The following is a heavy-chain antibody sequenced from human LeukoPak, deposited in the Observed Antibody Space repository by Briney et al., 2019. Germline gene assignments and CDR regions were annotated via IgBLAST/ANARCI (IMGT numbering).Heavy chain of an antibody. CDR3: ARGLYGSSGYYYPRWFDP. Sequence: SETLSLTCAVYGGSFSGYYWSWIRQPPGKGLEWIGEINHSGSTNYNSSLKSRVTISVDTSKNQFSLKLSSVTAADTAVYYCARGLYGSSGYYYPRWFDPWGQGTLVTVS. CDR2: INHSGST. J-gene: IGHJ5*02. D-gene: IGHD3-22*01. V-gene: IGHV4-34*01. CDR1: GGSFSGYY.